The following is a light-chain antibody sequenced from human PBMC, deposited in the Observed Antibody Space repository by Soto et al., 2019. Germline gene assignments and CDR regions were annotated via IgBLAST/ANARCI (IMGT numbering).Light chain of an antibody. J-gene: IGKJ1*01. Sequence: GERAILSCRASQNIDSSYLAWYQQKPGQPPRPLIYGASSRATGIPDRFSGSGSGADFTLTISRLEPEDCAVYYCQQYGSSPWTFGQGTTVEIK. CDR1: QNIDSSY. CDR2: GAS. CDR3: QQYGSSPWT. V-gene: IGKV3-20*01.